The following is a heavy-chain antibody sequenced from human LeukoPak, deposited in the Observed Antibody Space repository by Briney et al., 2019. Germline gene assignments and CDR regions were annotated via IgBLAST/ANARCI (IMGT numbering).Heavy chain of an antibody. CDR3: AKSCNSGNCYYNY. D-gene: IGHD2/OR15-2a*01. Sequence: PGGSLRLSCAASGFTFSSYWMSWVRQAPGKGLEWVANIKQDGSEKYYVDSVKGRFTISRDNAKNSLYLQMNSLRAEDTAVYYCAKSCNSGNCYYNYWGQGTLVTVSS. J-gene: IGHJ4*02. CDR1: GFTFSSYW. V-gene: IGHV3-7*03. CDR2: IKQDGSEK.